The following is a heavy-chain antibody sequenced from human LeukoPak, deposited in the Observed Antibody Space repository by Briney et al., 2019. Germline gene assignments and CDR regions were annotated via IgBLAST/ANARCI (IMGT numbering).Heavy chain of an antibody. Sequence: GGSRRLSCAASGFTFDNYAMHWVRHAPGKGLEWVSLISGGGGSASYADSVKGRFTISRDNSKGSLYLQMNSLRTEDTALYYCAKVLGSSSWYSLGYWGQGTLVTVSS. CDR1: GFTFDNYA. V-gene: IGHV3-43*02. CDR2: ISGGGGSA. CDR3: AKVLGSSSWYSLGY. J-gene: IGHJ4*02. D-gene: IGHD6-13*01.